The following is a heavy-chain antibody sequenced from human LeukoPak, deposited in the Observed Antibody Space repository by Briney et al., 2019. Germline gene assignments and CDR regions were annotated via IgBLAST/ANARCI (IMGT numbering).Heavy chain of an antibody. D-gene: IGHD3-9*01. V-gene: IGHV1-46*01. CDR1: GYTFTSYY. J-gene: IGHJ4*02. Sequence: EASVKVSCKASGYTFTSYYMHWVRQAPGQGLEWMGIINPSGGSTSYAQEFQGRVTMTRDTSTSTVYMELSSLRSEDTAVYYCARGTPLRYFDILTDYWGQGTLVTVSS. CDR3: ARGTPLRYFDILTDY. CDR2: INPSGGST.